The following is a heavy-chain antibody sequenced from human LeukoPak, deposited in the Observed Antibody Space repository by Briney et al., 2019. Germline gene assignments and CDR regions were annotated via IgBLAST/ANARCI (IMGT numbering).Heavy chain of an antibody. J-gene: IGHJ4*02. CDR1: GFTFSTYV. CDR3: VRGTGY. CDR2: ISSNGDNT. Sequence: GGSLRLSCSVSGFTFSTYVMHWVRQAPGKGREYVSAISSNGDNTYYADSVKGRFTISRDNSKNTLYLQMSSLRADDTAVYYCVRGTGYWGQGTLVTVSS. V-gene: IGHV3-64D*06.